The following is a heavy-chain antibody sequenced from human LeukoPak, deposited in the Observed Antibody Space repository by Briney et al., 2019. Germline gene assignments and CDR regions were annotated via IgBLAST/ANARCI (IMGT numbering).Heavy chain of an antibody. CDR1: GYFISSGYY. Sequence: SETLSLTCTVSGYFISSGYYWGWIRQPPGKGLQWIGSIHHSGSTYYNPSLKSRVTISVDKSKNQFSLKLSSVTAADTAVYYCAREGDYYDSSGIGGAFDIWGQGTMVTVSS. CDR2: IHHSGST. J-gene: IGHJ3*02. V-gene: IGHV4-38-2*02. D-gene: IGHD3-22*01. CDR3: AREGDYYDSSGIGGAFDI.